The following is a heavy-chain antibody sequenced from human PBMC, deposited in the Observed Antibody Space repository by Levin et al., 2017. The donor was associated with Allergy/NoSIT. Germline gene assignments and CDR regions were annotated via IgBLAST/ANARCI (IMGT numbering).Heavy chain of an antibody. CDR3: ARDLPRYSSNGYLGDH. CDR2: ISSGSSII. V-gene: IGHV3-48*01. D-gene: IGHD6-13*01. Sequence: GESLKISCAASGFTFSNYRMNWVRQAPGKGLEWVSFISSGSSIIQYADSVKGRFTISRDNAKNSLYLQMNSLRADDTAVYYCARDLPRYSSNGYLGDHWGQGTLVTVSS. J-gene: IGHJ4*02. CDR1: GFTFSNYR.